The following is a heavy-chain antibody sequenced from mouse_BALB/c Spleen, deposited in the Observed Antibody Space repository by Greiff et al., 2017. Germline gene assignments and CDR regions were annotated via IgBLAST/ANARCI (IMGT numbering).Heavy chain of an antibody. V-gene: IGHV1S56*01. J-gene: IGHJ2*01. CDR3: ARWDGKGFDY. Sequence: QVQLQQSGPELVKPGASVRISCKASGYTFTSYYIHWVKQRPGQGLEWIGWIYPGNVNTKYNEKFKGKATLTADKSSSTAYMQFSSLTSEDSAVYFCARWDGKGFDYWGQGTTLTVSS. D-gene: IGHD2-1*01. CDR2: IYPGNVNT. CDR1: GYTFTSYY.